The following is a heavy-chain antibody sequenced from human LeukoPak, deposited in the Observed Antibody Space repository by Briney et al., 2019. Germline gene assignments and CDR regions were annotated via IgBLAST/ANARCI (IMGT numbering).Heavy chain of an antibody. CDR2: IYSSGST. CDR1: GGSISSSNSY. CDR3: AREYGDFDY. D-gene: IGHD4-17*01. V-gene: IGHV4-61*02. Sequence: SESLSLTCTVSGGSISSSNSYWSWIRQPAGKGLEWIGRIYSSGSTNYNPSLKSRVTMSIDTSKNQFSLKLNSVTAADTAVYYCAREYGDFDYWGQGTLVTVSS. J-gene: IGHJ4*02.